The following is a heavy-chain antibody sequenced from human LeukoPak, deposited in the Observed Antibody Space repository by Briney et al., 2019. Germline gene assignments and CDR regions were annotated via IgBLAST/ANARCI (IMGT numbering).Heavy chain of an antibody. D-gene: IGHD4-17*01. J-gene: IGHJ5*02. CDR3: IVFGDSNH. V-gene: IGHV3-53*01. CDR1: GLTGSHNY. CDR2: IHTSGDT. Sequence: GGSLRLSCAASGLTGSHNYVSWVRQAPGKGLEWVSAIHTSGDTCYADSVKGRFSISRDTSKNTLYLQINSLRVEDTAVYYCIVFGDSNHWGQGTLVTVSS.